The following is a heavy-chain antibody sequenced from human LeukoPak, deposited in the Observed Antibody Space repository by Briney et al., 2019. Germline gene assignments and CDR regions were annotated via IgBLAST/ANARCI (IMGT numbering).Heavy chain of an antibody. D-gene: IGHD5-12*01. J-gene: IGHJ5*02. V-gene: IGHV1-46*01. Sequence: ASVKVSCKASGYTFTGYYLHWVRQAPGQGLEWMGIINPSGGSTSYAQKFQGRVTMTRDMSTSTVYMELSSLRSEDTAVYYCARGKVVGGYDFYNWFDPWGQGTLVTVSS. CDR1: GYTFTGYY. CDR3: ARGKVVGGYDFYNWFDP. CDR2: INPSGGST.